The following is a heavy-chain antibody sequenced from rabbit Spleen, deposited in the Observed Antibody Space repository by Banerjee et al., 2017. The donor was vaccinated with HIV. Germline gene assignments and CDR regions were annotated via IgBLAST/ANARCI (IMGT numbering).Heavy chain of an antibody. CDR1: GVSFSNKAV. Sequence: QSLEESGGDLVKPGASLTLTCTASGVSFSNKAVMCWVRQAPGKGLEWIACINAVTGKAVYASWAKGRFTFSKTSSTTVTLQMTSLTVADTATYFCARSPFNFWRPGTLVTVS. J-gene: IGHJ4*01. CDR3: ARSPFNF. V-gene: IGHV1S40*01. CDR2: INAVTGKA.